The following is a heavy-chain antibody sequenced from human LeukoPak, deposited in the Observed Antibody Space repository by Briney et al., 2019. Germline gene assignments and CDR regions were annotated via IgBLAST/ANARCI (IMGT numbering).Heavy chain of an antibody. CDR1: GFTFSDSY. V-gene: IGHV3-11*04. CDR3: TRGDSSGWYFDY. CDR2: ISGSGHDI. D-gene: IGHD6-19*01. Sequence: GGSLRLSCAASGFTFSDSYMTWVRQAPGKGVEWVAYISGSGHDINYSDSVKGRFTISRDNAKNSLYPQMSSLRVEDTAVYYCTRGDSSGWYFDYWGQGTLVTVSS. J-gene: IGHJ4*02.